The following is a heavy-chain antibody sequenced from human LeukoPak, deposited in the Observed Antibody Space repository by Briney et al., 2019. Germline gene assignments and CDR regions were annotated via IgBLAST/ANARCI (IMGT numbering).Heavy chain of an antibody. D-gene: IGHD1-1*01. CDR3: ARDTDEWYNSPGDY. J-gene: IGHJ4*02. Sequence: GGSLRLSCAVSGFTLNTYAMHWVRQAPGKGLEWVAIISYDGSQKYYADSLKGRLTISRDNSRNTLYLQMNSLRDDGTGMYYCARDTDEWYNSPGDYWGQGTLVTVSS. CDR1: GFTLNTYA. V-gene: IGHV3-30*04. CDR2: ISYDGSQK.